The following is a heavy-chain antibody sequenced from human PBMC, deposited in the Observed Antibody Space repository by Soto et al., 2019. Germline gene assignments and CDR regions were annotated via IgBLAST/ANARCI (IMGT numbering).Heavy chain of an antibody. D-gene: IGHD5-12*01. CDR3: ARRPPEWLQFGAIDI. CDR1: GGSISSSSYY. CDR2: IYYSGST. Sequence: SETLSLTCTVSGGSISSSSYYWVLIRQAPGKGLEWIGSIYYSGSTYYNPSLKSRVTISVDTSKNQFSLKLSSVTAADTAVYYCARRPPEWLQFGAIDIWGQGTMVTVS. V-gene: IGHV4-39*01. J-gene: IGHJ3*02.